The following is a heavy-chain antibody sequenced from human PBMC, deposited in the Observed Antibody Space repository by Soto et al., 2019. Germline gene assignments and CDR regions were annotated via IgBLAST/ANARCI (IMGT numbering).Heavy chain of an antibody. Sequence: ASVKVSCKASGYTFTSYYMHWVRQAPGQGLEWMGWISAYNGNTNYAQKLQGRVTMTTDTSTSTAYMELRSLRSDDTAVYYCARVGMDIVVVPAAMEHWFDPWGQGTLVTVSS. CDR2: ISAYNGNT. CDR1: GYTFTSYY. V-gene: IGHV1-18*04. J-gene: IGHJ5*02. D-gene: IGHD2-2*03. CDR3: ARVGMDIVVVPAAMEHWFDP.